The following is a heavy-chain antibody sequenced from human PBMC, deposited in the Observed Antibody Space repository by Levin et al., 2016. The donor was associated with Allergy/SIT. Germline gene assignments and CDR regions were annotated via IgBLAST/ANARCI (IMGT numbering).Heavy chain of an antibody. CDR2: TYYRSTWFF. D-gene: IGHD3-3*01. J-gene: IGHJ4*02. CDR1: GDSVSSNTAA. V-gene: IGHV6-1*01. Sequence: SETLSLTCAISGDSVSSNTAAWHWFRQSPSRGLEWLGRTYYRSTWFFDYAPSMRGRISISPDTMRNHFSLHMSFVTAEDTSVYYCARGAKVSTWSWGQGTRVTVSS. CDR3: ARGAKVSTWS.